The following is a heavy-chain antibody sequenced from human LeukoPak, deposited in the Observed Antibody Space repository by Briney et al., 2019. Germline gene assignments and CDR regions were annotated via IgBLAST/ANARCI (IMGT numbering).Heavy chain of an antibody. J-gene: IGHJ3*02. CDR2: INHSGST. CDR3: ARGGWKDYYDSSGYYGDAFDI. V-gene: IGHV4-34*01. Sequence: SETLSLTCAVYGGSFSGCYWSWIRQPPGKGLEWIGEINHSGSTNYNPSLKSRVTISVDTSKNQFSLKLSSVTAADTAVYYCARGGWKDYYDSSGYYGDAFDIWGQGTMVTVSS. CDR1: GGSFSGCY. D-gene: IGHD3-22*01.